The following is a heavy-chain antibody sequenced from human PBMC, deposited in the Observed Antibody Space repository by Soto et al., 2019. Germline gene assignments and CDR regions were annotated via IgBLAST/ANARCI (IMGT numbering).Heavy chain of an antibody. V-gene: IGHV3-23*01. CDR1: GFTFSSYA. Sequence: PGGSLRLSCAASGFTFSSYAMSCVRQAPGKGLEWVSAISGSGGSTYYADSVKGRFTISRDNSKNTLYLQMNSLRAEDTAVYYCAKSLNSYYYYGVDVWGQGTTVTVSS. CDR2: ISGSGGST. CDR3: AKSLNSYYYYGVDV. J-gene: IGHJ6*02.